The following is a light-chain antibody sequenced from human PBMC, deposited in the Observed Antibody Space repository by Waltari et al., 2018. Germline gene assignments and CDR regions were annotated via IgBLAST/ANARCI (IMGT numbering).Light chain of an antibody. CDR1: ALPIHY. CDR2: KDT. CDR3: QSADSSGTYVE. J-gene: IGLJ2*01. Sequence: SYELTQPPSVSVSPGQTARITCSGDALPIHYAHWYQQQPGQAPALVIYKDTERPSGTPERFSGSSSGTTVTLTISGVRAEDEADYYCQSADSSGTYVEFGGGTKLTV. V-gene: IGLV3-25*03.